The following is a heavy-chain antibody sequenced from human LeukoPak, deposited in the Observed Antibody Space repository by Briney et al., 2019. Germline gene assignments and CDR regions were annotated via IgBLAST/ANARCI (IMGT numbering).Heavy chain of an antibody. CDR2: IIPIFGTA. CDR1: GGTFSSYA. V-gene: IGHV1-69*05. CDR3: ARDHPSYLRFDY. Sequence: SVKASCKASGGTFSSYAISWVRQAPGQGLEWMGGIIPIFGTANFAQKLQGRVTMTTDTSTSTAYMQLRSLRSDDTAVYYCARDHPSYLRFDYWGQGTLVTVSS. J-gene: IGHJ4*02. D-gene: IGHD4-17*01.